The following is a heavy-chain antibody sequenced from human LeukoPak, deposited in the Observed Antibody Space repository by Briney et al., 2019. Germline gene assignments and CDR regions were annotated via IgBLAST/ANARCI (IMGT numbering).Heavy chain of an antibody. Sequence: GGSLRLSCAASGFTFSSYSMNWVRQAPGKGLEWVSSISSSSSYIYYADSVKGRFTISRDNAKNSLYLQMNSLRAEDTAVYYCARFLWFGELLEGNWFDPWGQGTLVTVSS. CDR2: ISSSSSYI. CDR1: GFTFSSYS. J-gene: IGHJ5*02. V-gene: IGHV3-21*01. CDR3: ARFLWFGELLEGNWFDP. D-gene: IGHD3-10*01.